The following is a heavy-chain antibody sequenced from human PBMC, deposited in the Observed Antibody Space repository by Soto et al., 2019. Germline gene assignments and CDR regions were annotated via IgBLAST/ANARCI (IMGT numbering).Heavy chain of an antibody. CDR1: GFTFDDYA. J-gene: IGHJ3*02. V-gene: IGHV3-9*01. CDR3: AKGGGMPYDAFDI. CDR2: ISWNSGSI. Sequence: EVQLVESGGGLVQPGRSLRLSCAASGFTFDDYAMHWVRQAPGKGLEWVSGISWNSGSIGYADSVKGRFTISRDNAKNSLYLQMNSLRAEDTALYYCAKGGGMPYDAFDIWGQGTMVTVSS. D-gene: IGHD3-16*01.